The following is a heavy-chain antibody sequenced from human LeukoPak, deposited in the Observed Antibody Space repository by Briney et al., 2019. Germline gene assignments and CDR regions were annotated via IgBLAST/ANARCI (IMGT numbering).Heavy chain of an antibody. V-gene: IGHV4-59*01. D-gene: IGHD4-11*01. Sequence: PSETLSLTCTVSGGSISSYYWSWIRQPPGKGLEWIGYIYYSGSTNYNPSLKSRVTISVDTSKNQFSLKLSSVTAADTAVYYCARDVYRAFDIWGQGTMVTVSS. CDR1: GGSISSYY. J-gene: IGHJ3*02. CDR2: IYYSGST. CDR3: ARDVYRAFDI.